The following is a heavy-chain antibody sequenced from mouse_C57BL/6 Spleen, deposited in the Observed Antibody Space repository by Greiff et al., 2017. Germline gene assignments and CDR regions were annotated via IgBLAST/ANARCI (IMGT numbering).Heavy chain of an antibody. CDR2: IRNKANGYTT. J-gene: IGHJ2*01. CDR3: ASFPPNYGCSWNYFDY. Sequence: EVKVVESGGGLVQPGGSLSLSCAASGFTFTDYYMSWVRQPPGKALEWLGFIRNKANGYTTEYSASVKGRFTISRDNSQSILYLQMNALRAEDSATYYCASFPPNYGCSWNYFDYWGQGTTLTVSS. V-gene: IGHV7-3*01. D-gene: IGHD1-1*01. CDR1: GFTFTDYY.